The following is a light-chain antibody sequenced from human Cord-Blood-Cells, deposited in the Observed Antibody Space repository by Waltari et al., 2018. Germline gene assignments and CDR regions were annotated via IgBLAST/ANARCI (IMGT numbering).Light chain of an antibody. CDR3: QQYDNLPLT. J-gene: IGKJ4*01. Sequence: DIQMTQSPSSLSASVGDRVTITCQASQDISNYLNWYQQKPGKAPKLLNYDASNLETGVPSRVSGSGSGTDFTFTISSLQPEDIATYYCQQYDNLPLTFGGGTKVEIK. CDR1: QDISNY. CDR2: DAS. V-gene: IGKV1-33*01.